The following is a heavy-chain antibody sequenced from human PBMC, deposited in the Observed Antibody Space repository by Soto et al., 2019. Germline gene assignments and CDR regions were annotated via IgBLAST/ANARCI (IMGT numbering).Heavy chain of an antibody. D-gene: IGHD2-2*01. Sequence: SETLSLTCAVYGDSISSGAWWSWVRQSPGKGLQWIGEIYHSGNTRNNPSLKSRVTMSVDKSNNQFSLNLMSVTAADTATYYCARDSRTGCSSTDCYMSWGRGILVTVSS. CDR1: GDSISSGAW. J-gene: IGHJ5*02. V-gene: IGHV4-4*02. CDR3: ARDSRTGCSSTDCYMS. CDR2: IYHSGNT.